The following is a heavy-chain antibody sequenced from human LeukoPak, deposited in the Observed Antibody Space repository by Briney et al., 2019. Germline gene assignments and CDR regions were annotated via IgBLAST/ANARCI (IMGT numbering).Heavy chain of an antibody. J-gene: IGHJ4*02. D-gene: IGHD5-18*01. V-gene: IGHV3-23*01. CDR2: ISGSGGST. CDR3: AKEIQLWLTPFDY. Sequence: GGSLRLTCAASGLTFSNCAMSWVRQAPGKGLEWVSRISGSGGSTYYADSVKGRFTISRDTSKNTLSLQMNSLRAEDTAVYYCAKEIQLWLTPFDYWGQGTLVTVSS. CDR1: GLTFSNCA.